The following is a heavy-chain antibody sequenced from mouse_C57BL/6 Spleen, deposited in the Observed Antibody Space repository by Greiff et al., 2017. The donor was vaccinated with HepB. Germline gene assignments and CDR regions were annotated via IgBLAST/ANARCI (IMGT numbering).Heavy chain of an antibody. J-gene: IGHJ4*01. Sequence: EVQLQQSGPELVKPGDSVKISCKASGYSFTGYFMNWVMQSHGKSLEWIGRINPYNGDTFYNQKFKGKATLTVDKSSSTAHMALRSLTSDDSAVYYCARAYYSNWDYAMDYWGQGTSVTVSS. CDR2: INPYNGDT. D-gene: IGHD2-5*01. CDR3: ARAYYSNWDYAMDY. V-gene: IGHV1-20*01. CDR1: GYSFTGYF.